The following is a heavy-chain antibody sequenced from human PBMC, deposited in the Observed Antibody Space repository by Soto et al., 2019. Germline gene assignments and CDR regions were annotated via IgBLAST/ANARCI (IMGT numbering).Heavy chain of an antibody. CDR1: GFTFSSYG. D-gene: IGHD3-22*01. J-gene: IGHJ6*02. CDR2: ISYDGSNK. V-gene: IGHV3-30*18. Sequence: PWGSLRLSCAASGFTFSSYGMHWVRQAPGKGLEWVAVISYDGSNKYYADSVKGRFTISRDNSKNTLYLQMNSLRAEDTAVYYCANSDSSGYPTYYYYGMDVWG. CDR3: ANSDSSGYPTYYYYGMDV.